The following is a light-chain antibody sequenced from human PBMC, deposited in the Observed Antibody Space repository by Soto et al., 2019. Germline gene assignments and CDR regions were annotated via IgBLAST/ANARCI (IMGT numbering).Light chain of an antibody. J-gene: IGLJ2*01. CDR2: EVS. CDR1: SSDFGGYKY. CDR3: SSYTNNIVGGV. Sequence: QSALTQPASVSGSPGQSITISCTGTSSDFGGYKYVSWYQQHPGKAPKLIIYEVSNRPSGVSSRFSGSKSGNAASLTISGRQAEDEAEYHCSSYTNNIVGGVFGGGTKLTVL. V-gene: IGLV2-14*01.